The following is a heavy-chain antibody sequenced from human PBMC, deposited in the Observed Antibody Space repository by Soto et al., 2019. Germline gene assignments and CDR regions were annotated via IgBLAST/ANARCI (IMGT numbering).Heavy chain of an antibody. V-gene: IGHV4-59*01. CDR1: GGSISSYY. CDR3: AREIGRHYYYYGMDV. CDR2: IYYSGST. J-gene: IGHJ6*01. Sequence: SETLSLTCTVSGGSISSYYWSWIRQPPGKGLEWIRYIYYSGSTNYNPSIKSRVTISVDTSKNQFSLKLCSVTAADMAVYYFAREIGRHYYYYGMDVWGQGTTVTVSS.